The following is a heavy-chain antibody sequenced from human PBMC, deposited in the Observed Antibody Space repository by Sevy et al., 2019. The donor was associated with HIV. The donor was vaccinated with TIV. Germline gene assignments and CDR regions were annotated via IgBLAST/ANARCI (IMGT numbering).Heavy chain of an antibody. J-gene: IGHJ4*02. CDR1: GFTFKTHW. D-gene: IGHD1-1*01. CDR3: VPLNCVFPPLDY. CDR2: IKDDGSDK. Sequence: GGSLRLSCIVSGFTFKTHWMSWVRQAPGKGLEWVASIKDDGSDKYFVDSVKGRFTISRDNAKNSLYVQMNSLRAEDTSLYYCVPLNCVFPPLDYLGQGTLVTVSA. V-gene: IGHV3-7*01.